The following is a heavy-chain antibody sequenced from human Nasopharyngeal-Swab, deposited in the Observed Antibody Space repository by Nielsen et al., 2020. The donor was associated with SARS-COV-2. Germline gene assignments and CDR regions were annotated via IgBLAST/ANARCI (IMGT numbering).Heavy chain of an antibody. J-gene: IGHJ5*02. Sequence: VRQAPGKGLEWVAVIWYDGSNKYYADSVKGRFTISRDNSKNTLYLQMNSPGAEDTAVYYCARDYYGSGKGWFDPWGQGTLVTVSS. V-gene: IGHV3-33*01. D-gene: IGHD3-10*01. CDR3: ARDYYGSGKGWFDP. CDR2: IWYDGSNK.